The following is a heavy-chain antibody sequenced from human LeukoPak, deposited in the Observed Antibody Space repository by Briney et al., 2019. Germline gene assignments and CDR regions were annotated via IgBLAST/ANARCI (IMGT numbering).Heavy chain of an antibody. D-gene: IGHD3-22*01. CDR3: ARDRYYYDSSGYLNY. V-gene: IGHV3-30-3*01. Sequence: GRSLRLSCAASGFTFSSYAMHWVRQAPGKGLEWVAVISYDGSNKYYADSVKGRFTISRDNSKNTPYLQMNSLRAEDTAVYYCARDRYYYDSSGYLNYWGQGTLVTVSS. J-gene: IGHJ4*02. CDR2: ISYDGSNK. CDR1: GFTFSSYA.